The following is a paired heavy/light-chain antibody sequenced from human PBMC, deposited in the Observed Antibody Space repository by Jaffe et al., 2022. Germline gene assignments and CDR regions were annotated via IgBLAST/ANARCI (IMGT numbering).Light chain of an antibody. CDR2: EVS. J-gene: IGLJ3*02. Sequence: QSALTQPASVSGSPGQSITISCTGTSSDIGGYDYVSWYQQHPGKGPKLMIYEVSNRPSGVSSRFSGSKSGNTASLTISGLQAEDEADYFCGSHTSSDTLVFGGGTRVTVL. CDR1: SSDIGGYDY. CDR3: GSHTSSDTLV. V-gene: IGLV2-14*01.
Heavy chain of an antibody. J-gene: IGHJ4*02. CDR2: ISSRGSP. V-gene: IGHV3-48*01. CDR3: ARDRRGHILDY. Sequence: EVELVESGGGLVQPGGSLRLSCVASGFTFTSYGMNWVRQAPGKGLEWVSYISSRGSPKYVDSVRGRFTSSRDNAKNSVYLQMNSLRAEDTAVYYCARDRRGHILDYCGQGTLVTVSS. CDR1: GFTFTSYG. D-gene: IGHD2-15*01.